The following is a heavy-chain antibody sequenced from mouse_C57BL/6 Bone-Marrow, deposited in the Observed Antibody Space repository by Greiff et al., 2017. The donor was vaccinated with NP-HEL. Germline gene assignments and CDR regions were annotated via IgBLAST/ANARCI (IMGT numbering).Heavy chain of an antibody. V-gene: IGHV1-4*01. CDR3: AREDGSSGWLAY. CDR1: GYTFTSYT. Sequence: QVQLQQSGAELARPGASVKMSCKASGYTFTSYTMHWVKQRPGQGLEWIGYINPSSGYTKYNQKFKDKATLTADKSSSTAYMQLSSLTSEDSADDYCAREDGSSGWLAYWGQGTLVTVSA. CDR2: INPSSGYT. J-gene: IGHJ3*01. D-gene: IGHD1-1*01.